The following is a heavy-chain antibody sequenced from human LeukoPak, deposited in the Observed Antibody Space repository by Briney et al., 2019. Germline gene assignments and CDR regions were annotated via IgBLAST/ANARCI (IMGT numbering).Heavy chain of an antibody. V-gene: IGHV3-23*01. CDR1: GFTFNNYA. Sequence: PGGSLRLSCAASGFTFNNYAMTWVRQAPGKGLEWVSVVSGSGGSTYYADSLKGRFTISKDNSKNTLYLQMNSLRAEDTAAYYCAKGTDGSGRPRGGFDYWGQGTLVTVSS. CDR3: AKGTDGSGRPRGGFDY. J-gene: IGHJ4*02. CDR2: VSGSGGST. D-gene: IGHD3-22*01.